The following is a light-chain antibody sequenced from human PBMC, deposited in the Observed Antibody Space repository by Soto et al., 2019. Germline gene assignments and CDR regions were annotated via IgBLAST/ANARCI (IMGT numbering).Light chain of an antibody. CDR2: EVS. Sequence: QSALTQPASVSGSPGQSITISCTGTSSDVGAYNYVSWYQQHPGKAPKLMIYEVSNRPSGVSNRFSGSKSGNTASLTISGLQAEDAADYHCSSYTTSSTYVFGTGTNVTVL. J-gene: IGLJ1*01. CDR1: SSDVGAYNY. V-gene: IGLV2-14*01. CDR3: SSYTTSSTYV.